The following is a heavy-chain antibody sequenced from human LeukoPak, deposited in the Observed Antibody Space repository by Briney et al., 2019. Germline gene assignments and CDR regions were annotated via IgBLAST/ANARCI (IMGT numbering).Heavy chain of an antibody. CDR3: ARDPGAGPELTTLFLDY. CDR2: IKPDGSEE. Sequence: PGGSLRLSCAASGFTFSPYWMNWVRQAPGKGLEWVASIKPDGSEEDYVDPVKGRFTISRDNARNSLSLQMNSLRVEDTAVYYCARDPGAGPELTTLFLDYWGRGTLVTVSS. J-gene: IGHJ4*02. D-gene: IGHD4-11*01. CDR1: GFTFSPYW. V-gene: IGHV3-7*05.